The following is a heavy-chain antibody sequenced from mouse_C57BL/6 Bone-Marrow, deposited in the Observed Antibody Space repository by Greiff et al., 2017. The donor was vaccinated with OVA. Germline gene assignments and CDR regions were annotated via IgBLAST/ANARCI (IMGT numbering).Heavy chain of an antibody. CDR2: ISDGGSYT. Sequence: EVHLVESGGGLVKPGGSLKLSCAASGFTFSSYAMSWVRQTPEKRLEWVATISDGGSYTYYPDNVKGRFTISRDNAKNNLYLQMSHLKSEDTAMYYCARDTPPFAYWGQGTLVTVSA. CDR3: ARDTPPFAY. J-gene: IGHJ3*01. CDR1: GFTFSSYA. V-gene: IGHV5-4*01.